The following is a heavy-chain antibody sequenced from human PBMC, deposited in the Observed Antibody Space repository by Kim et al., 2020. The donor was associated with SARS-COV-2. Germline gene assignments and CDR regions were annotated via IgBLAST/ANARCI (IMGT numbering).Heavy chain of an antibody. CDR3: ARDHSLGGCLFGN. CDR1: GFTFTSYW. J-gene: IGHJ4*02. V-gene: IGHV3-7*03. CDR2: IKQDGSEK. D-gene: IGHD6-19*01. Sequence: GGSLRLSCAASGFTFTSYWMSWVRQAPGKGLEWVAKIKQDGSEKYYVDSVKGRFTISRDNAKNSLYLQMNSLRADDTAVYYCARDHSLGGCLFGNWGQGTLVTVSS.